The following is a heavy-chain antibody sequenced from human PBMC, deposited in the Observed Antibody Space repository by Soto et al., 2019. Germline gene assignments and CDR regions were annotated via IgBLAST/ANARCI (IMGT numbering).Heavy chain of an antibody. V-gene: IGHV4-31*03. D-gene: IGHD6-13*01. CDR3: AGGNSSRWYWFDP. CDR2: IYYNGNT. CDR1: GGSISSTNYY. J-gene: IGHJ5*02. Sequence: QVQLQESGPGLVKPSQTLSLTCSVSGGSISSTNYYWSWIHQHPGRGLEWIGYIYYNGNTYYNPSLKSRVTISVDTSKNQFSLKLSSVTAADTAVYYCAGGNSSRWYWFDPWGQGTLVTVSS.